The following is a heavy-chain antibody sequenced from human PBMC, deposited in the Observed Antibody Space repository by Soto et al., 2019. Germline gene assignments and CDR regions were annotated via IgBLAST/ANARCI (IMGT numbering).Heavy chain of an antibody. Sequence: PSETLSLTCAVSGGSFSGYYWSWIRQSPGKGLEWIGDINHSGGNNYNPSLKSRVTISGDTSRSQFSLRLSTVTTADTAVYYCANLYTSPMATGAFDIWGQGTIVTVSS. CDR2: INHSGGN. CDR3: ANLYTSPMATGAFDI. CDR1: GGSFSGYY. D-gene: IGHD3-10*01. J-gene: IGHJ3*02. V-gene: IGHV4-34*01.